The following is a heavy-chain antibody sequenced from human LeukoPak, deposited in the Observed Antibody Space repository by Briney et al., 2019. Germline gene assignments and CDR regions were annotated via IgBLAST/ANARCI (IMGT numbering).Heavy chain of an antibody. CDR3: GRGVLVAGSLQH. CDR1: GDSFSVGGYS. CDR2: IYHSGTT. J-gene: IGHJ1*01. Sequence: PSETLSLTCAVSGDSFSVGGYSSTWIRQPPGKGLEWIGYIYHSGTTYYNPSLKSRVTISVDRSKNQFSLKLSSVTTADTAVYYCGRGVLVAGSLQHWGQGTLVTVSS. D-gene: IGHD6-19*01. V-gene: IGHV4-30-2*01.